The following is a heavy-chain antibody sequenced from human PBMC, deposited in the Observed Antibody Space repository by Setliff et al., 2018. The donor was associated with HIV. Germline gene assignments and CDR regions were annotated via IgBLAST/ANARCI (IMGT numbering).Heavy chain of an antibody. V-gene: IGHV4-34*01. CDR1: GGSFSGYD. CDR3: ASRRAAMWHGLFVGFEN. D-gene: IGHD1-26*01. CDR2: INHSGST. J-gene: IGHJ4*02. Sequence: LSLTCAVYGGSFSGYDWSWIRQPPGKGLEWIGEINHSGSTNYSPSLKSRVTISVDTSKNQFSLKLSSVTAADTAVYYCASRRAAMWHGLFVGFENWGQGTLVTVSS.